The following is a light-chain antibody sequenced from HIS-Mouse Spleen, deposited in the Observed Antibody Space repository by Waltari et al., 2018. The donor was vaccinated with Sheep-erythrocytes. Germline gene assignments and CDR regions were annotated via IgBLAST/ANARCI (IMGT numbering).Light chain of an antibody. CDR3: SAYAGSNNWV. V-gene: IGLV2-8*01. J-gene: IGLJ3*02. Sequence: QSALTQPPSASGSPGQSATISCTGTSSDVGGYNYVLWYQQHPGKAPKLMIYEVSKRPSGVPDRFSGSKSGNTASLTVSGLQAEDEAEYYCSAYAGSNNWVFGGGTKLPVL. CDR1: SSDVGGYNY. CDR2: EVS.